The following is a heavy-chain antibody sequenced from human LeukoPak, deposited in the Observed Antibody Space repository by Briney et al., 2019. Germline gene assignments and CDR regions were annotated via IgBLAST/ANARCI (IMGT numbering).Heavy chain of an antibody. Sequence: PSETLSLTCTVSGGSISSYYWSWIRQPPGKGLEWIGYIYYSGSTNYNPSLKSRVTISVDTSKNQFSLKLSSVTAADTAVYYCARALYYYDSSGLRAYYFDYWGQGTLVTVSS. CDR2: IYYSGST. D-gene: IGHD3-22*01. V-gene: IGHV4-59*01. CDR1: GGSISSYY. CDR3: ARALYYYDSSGLRAYYFDY. J-gene: IGHJ4*02.